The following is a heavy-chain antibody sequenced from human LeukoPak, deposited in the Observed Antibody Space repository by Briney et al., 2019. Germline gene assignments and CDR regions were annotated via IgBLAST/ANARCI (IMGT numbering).Heavy chain of an antibody. CDR2: IYYGRST. J-gene: IGHJ1*01. CDR1: GGSMSGYF. CDR3: ARSITSSWYGDFQH. D-gene: IGHD6-13*01. V-gene: IGHV4-59*13. Sequence: SETLSLTCTVSGGSMSGYFWGWIRQPPGKGLEWIGYIYYGRSTNYNPSLKSRVTISVDTSKNQFSLKLSSVTAADTAVYYCARSITSSWYGDFQHWGQGTLVTVSS.